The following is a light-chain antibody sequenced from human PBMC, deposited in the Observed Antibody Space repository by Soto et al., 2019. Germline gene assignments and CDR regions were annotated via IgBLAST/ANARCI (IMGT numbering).Light chain of an antibody. J-gene: IGKJ3*01. CDR3: QKYNRAPD. CDR1: QGISNY. Sequence: DIQMTQSPSSLSASVGDRVTITCRASQGISNYLAWYQQKPGKVPKLLIYAASTLQSGVPSRFSGSGSGTDFTLIIRSLQPEDVATYYCQKYNRAPDFGPGTKVDIK. V-gene: IGKV1-27*01. CDR2: AAS.